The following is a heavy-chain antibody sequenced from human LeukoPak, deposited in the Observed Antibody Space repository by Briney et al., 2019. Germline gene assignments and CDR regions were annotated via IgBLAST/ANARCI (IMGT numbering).Heavy chain of an antibody. CDR2: IYYSGST. Sequence: SETLSLTCTVSGGSVSSGSYYWSWIREPPGKGLEWIGYIYYSGSTNYNPSLKSRVTISVDTSKNQFSLKLSSVTAADTAVYYCARVVRAALDFDYWGQGTLVTVSS. CDR1: GGSVSSGSYY. V-gene: IGHV4-61*01. J-gene: IGHJ4*02. D-gene: IGHD6-25*01. CDR3: ARVVRAALDFDY.